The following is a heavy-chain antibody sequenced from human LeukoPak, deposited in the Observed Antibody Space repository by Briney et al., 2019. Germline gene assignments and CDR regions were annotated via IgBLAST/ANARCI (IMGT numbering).Heavy chain of an antibody. Sequence: PGGSLRLSCAASGFTFSSYSMNWVRQAPGKGLEWVSSISSSSSYIYYADSAKGRFTISRDNSMYTLYLQMNSLRGEDTAVYYCVRGGIGYNFYGLDVWGQGTTVTVSS. V-gene: IGHV3-21*01. J-gene: IGHJ6*02. D-gene: IGHD5-24*01. CDR2: ISSSSSYI. CDR1: GFTFSSYS. CDR3: VRGGIGYNFYGLDV.